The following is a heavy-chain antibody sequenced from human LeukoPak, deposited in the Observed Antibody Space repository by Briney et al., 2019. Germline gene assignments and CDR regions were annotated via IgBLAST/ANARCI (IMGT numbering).Heavy chain of an antibody. Sequence: PGGSLRLSCAASGCTFSSYAMRWVRQAPGKGLEWVSAISPSSGTFYADSVKGRFTISRDNSKNTLYLQMNSLRAEDTAVYYCARPQSSSGYYWPFDDWGQGTLVTVSS. J-gene: IGHJ4*02. D-gene: IGHD3-22*01. CDR3: ARPQSSSGYYWPFDD. CDR2: ISPSSGT. V-gene: IGHV3-23*01. CDR1: GCTFSSYA.